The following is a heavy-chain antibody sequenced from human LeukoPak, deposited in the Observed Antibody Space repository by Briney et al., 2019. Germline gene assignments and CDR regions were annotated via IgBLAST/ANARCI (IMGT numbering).Heavy chain of an antibody. V-gene: IGHV3-53*01. J-gene: IGHJ4*02. D-gene: IGHD3-10*01. Sequence: GGSLRLSCAASGFTVSSNYMTWVRQAPGKGLEWLSVMYSGGNTYYAASVEGRFTISRDNSKNTVYLQMNSLRAEDTAVYFCAREGYYGSGSPPSLYFDYWGQGTLVTVSS. CDR1: GFTVSSNY. CDR2: MYSGGNT. CDR3: AREGYYGSGSPPSLYFDY.